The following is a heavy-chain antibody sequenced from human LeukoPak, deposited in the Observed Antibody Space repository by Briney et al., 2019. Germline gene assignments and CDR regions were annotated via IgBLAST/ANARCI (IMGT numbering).Heavy chain of an antibody. CDR1: GFTYSSHA. D-gene: IGHD1-26*01. V-gene: IGHV3-23*01. CDR2: ISGSGVST. Sequence: GGSLRLSCAASGFTYSSHAMSWVRQAPGKGLEWVSAISGSGVSTYYADSVKGRFTISRDNSKNMLYLQMNSLRAEDTAVYYCAKDGPLVGPYYFDYWGQGTLVTVSS. CDR3: AKDGPLVGPYYFDY. J-gene: IGHJ4*02.